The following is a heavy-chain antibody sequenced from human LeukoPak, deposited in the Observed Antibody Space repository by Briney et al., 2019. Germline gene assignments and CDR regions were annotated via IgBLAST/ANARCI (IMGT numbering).Heavy chain of an antibody. Sequence: ASVKVSCKASGYTFTSYGISWVRQAPGQGLEWMGWISAYNGNTNYAQKLQGRVTMTTDTSTSTAYMELRSLRSDDTAVYYCARNNDYDSSGYYRYEDYYYYMDVWGKGTTVTISS. CDR2: ISAYNGNT. V-gene: IGHV1-18*01. CDR3: ARNNDYDSSGYYRYEDYYYYMDV. D-gene: IGHD3-22*01. CDR1: GYTFTSYG. J-gene: IGHJ6*03.